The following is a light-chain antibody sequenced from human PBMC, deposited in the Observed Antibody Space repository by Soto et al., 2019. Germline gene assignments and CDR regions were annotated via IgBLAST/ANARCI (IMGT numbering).Light chain of an antibody. J-gene: IGKJ1*01. CDR2: GAS. CDR1: QSVNTN. V-gene: IGKV3-15*01. CDR3: QQYNNWPPWT. Sequence: EIVMTQSPATLSVSPGESATLSCRASQSVNTNLAWFQQKPGQAPRLLIYGASTRATNIPARFSGSGSGTEFTLNISSLQSEDFAVYYCQQYNNWPPWTFGQGTKVEIK.